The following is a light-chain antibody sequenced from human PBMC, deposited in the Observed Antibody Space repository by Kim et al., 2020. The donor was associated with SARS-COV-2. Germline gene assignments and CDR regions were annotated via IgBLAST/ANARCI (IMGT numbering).Light chain of an antibody. CDR3: EAWNDNRKGPV. CDR2: TAN. V-gene: IGLV1-44*01. CDR1: GTKSEVKH. Sequence: GRGRTLAVPGRGTKSEVKHVRCYQQCPGPAPRFFFFTANERPSGCPARFSGSRSGSSASLAISGVHPEDEGDYYCEAWNDNRKGPVFGGGTKLTVL. J-gene: IGLJ2*01.